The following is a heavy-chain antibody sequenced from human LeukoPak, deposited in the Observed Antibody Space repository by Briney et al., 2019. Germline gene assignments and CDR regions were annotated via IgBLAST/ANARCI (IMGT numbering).Heavy chain of an antibody. V-gene: IGHV3-23*01. CDR1: GFTFSSYA. CDR2: ISGSGGST. J-gene: IGHJ3*02. CDR3: AKDSSAIVAVTGAFDI. D-gene: IGHD2-21*02. Sequence: GGSLRLSCAASGFTFSSYAMSWVRQAPGKGLEWVSAISGSGGSTYYADSVKGRFTISRDNSKNTLYLQMNSLRAEDTAVYYCAKDSSAIVAVTGAFDIWGQGTMVTVSS.